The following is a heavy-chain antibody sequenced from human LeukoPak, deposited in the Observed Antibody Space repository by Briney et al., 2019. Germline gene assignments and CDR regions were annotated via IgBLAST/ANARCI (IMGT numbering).Heavy chain of an antibody. CDR3: AKDGRGSGWYSGNWFDP. Sequence: PGGSLRLSCAASGFRFDGHAMHWVRQAPGKGLEWVSGISWKSDTRGYADSVKGRFTISRDNVKNSLYQQMNSLRPEDTALYYCAKDGRGSGWYSGNWFDPWGQGTLVIVSS. CDR2: ISWKSDTR. CDR1: GFRFDGHA. D-gene: IGHD6-19*01. V-gene: IGHV3-9*01. J-gene: IGHJ5*02.